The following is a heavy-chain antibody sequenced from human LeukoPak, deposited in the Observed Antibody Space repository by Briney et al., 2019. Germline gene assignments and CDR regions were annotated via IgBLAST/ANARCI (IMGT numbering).Heavy chain of an antibody. CDR1: GYTFTSYG. Sequence: GESLKISCKASGYTFTSYGISWVRQAPGQGLEWMGWISAYNGNTNYAQNLQGRVTMTTDTSTSTAYMELRSLRSDDTAVYYCARGAPYSSGWYLFDYWGQGTLVTVSS. CDR2: ISAYNGNT. V-gene: IGHV1-18*01. CDR3: ARGAPYSSGWYLFDY. J-gene: IGHJ4*02. D-gene: IGHD6-19*01.